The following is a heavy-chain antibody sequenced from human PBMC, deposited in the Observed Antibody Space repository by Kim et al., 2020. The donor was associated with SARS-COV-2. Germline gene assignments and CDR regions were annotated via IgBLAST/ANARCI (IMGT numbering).Heavy chain of an antibody. J-gene: IGHJ4*02. V-gene: IGHV4-59*08. D-gene: IGHD3-3*01. Sequence: SETLSLTCTVSDDSISRYYWSWIRQPPGKGLEWIGYIYDSGNANYNPSLESRVAMSIDTSKKQFSLRLSSVTAADTAVYYCAGHVRVRPYFDYWGQGTLVTVSS. CDR2: IYDSGNA. CDR3: AGHVRVRPYFDY. CDR1: DDSISRYY.